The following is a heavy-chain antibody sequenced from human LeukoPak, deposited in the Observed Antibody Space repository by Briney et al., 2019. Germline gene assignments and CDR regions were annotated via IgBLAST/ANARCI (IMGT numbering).Heavy chain of an antibody. CDR2: IYSGGST. V-gene: IGHV3-53*01. Sequence: GGSLRLSCAASRFTPSINYMSWGRQAPGTGLGWVSVIYSGGSTYYTDSVKGRFTISRDNSKNTLYLQMNSLRAEDTAVYYCARAPRGYCSSTSCYTLYYYYGMDVWGQGTTVTVSS. D-gene: IGHD2-2*02. CDR1: RFTPSINY. J-gene: IGHJ6*02. CDR3: ARAPRGYCSSTSCYTLYYYYGMDV.